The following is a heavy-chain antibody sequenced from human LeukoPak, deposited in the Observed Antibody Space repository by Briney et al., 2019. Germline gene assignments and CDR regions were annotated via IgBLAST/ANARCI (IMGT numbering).Heavy chain of an antibody. CDR2: IYYSGST. J-gene: IGHJ5*02. D-gene: IGHD6-19*01. CDR1: GGPISSYY. V-gene: IGHV4-59*08. CDR3: ARVEAYSSGWYKGVNWFDP. Sequence: PSETLSLTCTVSGGPISSYYWSWIRQPPRKGLEWIGYIYYSGSTNYNPSLKSRVTISVDMSKNQFSLKLSSVTAADTAVYYCARVEAYSSGWYKGVNWFDPWGQGTLVTVSS.